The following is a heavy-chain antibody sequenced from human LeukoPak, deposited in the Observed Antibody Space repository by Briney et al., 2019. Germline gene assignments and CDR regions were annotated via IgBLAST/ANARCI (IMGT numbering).Heavy chain of an antibody. CDR2: IFNSGST. Sequence: SETLSLTCTVSGGSISSYYWSWIRQPPGKGLEWIGEIFNSGSTNYNPSLKSRVTISVDTSKNQFPLKLSSVTAADTAVYNCARIAATGTKAGAFDIWGQGTKVTVSS. J-gene: IGHJ3*02. CDR1: GGSISSYY. D-gene: IGHD6-13*01. V-gene: IGHV4-59*04. CDR3: ARIAATGTKAGAFDI.